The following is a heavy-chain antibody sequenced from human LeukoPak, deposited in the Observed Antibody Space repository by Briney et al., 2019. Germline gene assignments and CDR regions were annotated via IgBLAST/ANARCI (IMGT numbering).Heavy chain of an antibody. CDR1: GYTFTSYD. Sequence: ASVKDSFLGSGYTFTSYDINWVRQATGQGLEWMGWMNPNSGNTGYAQKFQGRVTMTRNTSISTAYMELSSLRSEDTAVYYCARERSCSGGSSYWFDPWGQGTLVTVSS. CDR3: ARERSCSGGSSYWFDP. CDR2: MNPNSGNT. V-gene: IGHV1-8*01. D-gene: IGHD2-15*01. J-gene: IGHJ5*01.